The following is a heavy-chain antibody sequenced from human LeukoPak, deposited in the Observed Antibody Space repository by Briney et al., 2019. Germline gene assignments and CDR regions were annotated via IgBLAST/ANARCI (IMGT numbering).Heavy chain of an antibody. Sequence: GGSLRLSCTASGFSFSGHWVHWARQLPGKGLVWVSRISPTGSTTSYAASVKARFTVSRDNAKNTLYLQVNNLRAEDTAVYYCARGPNSNWSGLDFWGQGTLLTVSS. V-gene: IGHV3-74*01. D-gene: IGHD6-6*01. CDR1: GFSFSGHW. CDR2: ISPTGSTT. J-gene: IGHJ4*02. CDR3: ARGPNSNWSGLDF.